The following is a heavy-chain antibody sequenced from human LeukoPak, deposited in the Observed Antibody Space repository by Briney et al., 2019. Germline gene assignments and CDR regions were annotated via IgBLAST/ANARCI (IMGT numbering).Heavy chain of an antibody. V-gene: IGHV4-39*01. D-gene: IGHD3-22*01. CDR3: ARRCYYDGSGYLE. Sequence: SETLSLTCSVSGDSVSRSDSYWDWIRQPPGKGLEWIGTIYYSGRTYYSPSLKSRVTMSVDPSNNQFSLNLRSVTAADTAVYYCARRCYYDGSGYLEWGQGTLLSVSS. J-gene: IGHJ1*01. CDR2: IYYSGRT. CDR1: GDSVSRSDSY.